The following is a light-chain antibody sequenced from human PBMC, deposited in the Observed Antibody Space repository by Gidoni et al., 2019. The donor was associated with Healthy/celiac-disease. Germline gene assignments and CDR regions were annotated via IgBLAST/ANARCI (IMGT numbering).Light chain of an antibody. CDR1: QSVSSNY. CDR3: QQYGSSPPYT. V-gene: IGKV3-20*01. CDR2: CAA. J-gene: IGKJ2*01. Sequence: EIVLPPSPGTLSLSPGERATLSCRASQSVSSNYLAWYQQKPAQAPRLLIYCAASSANSIPDRWISSGSGTDYTITISRLVHDDVAVNYCQQYGSSPPYTFGQGTKLEIK.